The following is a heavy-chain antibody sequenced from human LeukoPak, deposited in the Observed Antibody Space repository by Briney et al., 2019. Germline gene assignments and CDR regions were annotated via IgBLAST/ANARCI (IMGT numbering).Heavy chain of an antibody. Sequence: PSQTLSLTCAISGDSVSSNSAAWNWIRQSPSRGLEWRGRTYYRSKWYNDYAVSVKSRITINPDTSKNQFSLQLNSVTPEDTAVYYCARAAIQGYCSGGSCYGIFLGFDYWGQGTLVTVSS. J-gene: IGHJ4*02. CDR3: ARAAIQGYCSGGSCYGIFLGFDY. CDR2: TYYRSKWYN. CDR1: GDSVSSNSAA. V-gene: IGHV6-1*01. D-gene: IGHD2-15*01.